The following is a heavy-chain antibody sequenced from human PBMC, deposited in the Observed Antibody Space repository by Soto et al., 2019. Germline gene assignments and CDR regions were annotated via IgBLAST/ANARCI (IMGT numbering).Heavy chain of an antibody. V-gene: IGHV4-59*01. D-gene: IGHD3-10*01. Sequence: SETLSLTCTVSGGSISSYYWSWIRQPPGKGLEWIGYIYYSGSTNYNPSLKSRVTISVDTSKNQFSLKLSSVTAADTAVYYCARDPGLLWFGESRRYYYYGMDVWGQGTTVT. CDR3: ARDPGLLWFGESRRYYYYGMDV. CDR1: GGSISSYY. CDR2: IYYSGST. J-gene: IGHJ6*02.